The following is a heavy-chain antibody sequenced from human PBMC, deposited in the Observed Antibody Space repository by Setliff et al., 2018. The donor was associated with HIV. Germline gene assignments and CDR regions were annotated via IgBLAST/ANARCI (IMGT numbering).Heavy chain of an antibody. CDR2: IYYSGST. CDR1: GGSISSGGYY. CDR3: ARALGIGDWYFDL. J-gene: IGHJ2*01. Sequence: PSETLSLTCTVSGGSISSGGYYWSWSRQHPGKGLEWIGNIYYSGSTYYNPSLTSRATISVDTSKNHFSLKLTSVTAADTAVYYCARALGIGDWYFDLWGRGTLGTVSS. V-gene: IGHV4-31*03. D-gene: IGHD7-27*01.